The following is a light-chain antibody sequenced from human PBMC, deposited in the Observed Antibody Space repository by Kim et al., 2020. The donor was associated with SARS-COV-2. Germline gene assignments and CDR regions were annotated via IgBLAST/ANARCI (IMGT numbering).Light chain of an antibody. Sequence: SVSPGDRATLSCRASQSVSSNLAWYQQKPGQAPRLLIYGASIRATGIPVRFSGSGSGTVFTLTISSLQSEDFAIYYCQQYNNWRVTFGQGTKLEI. V-gene: IGKV3-15*01. J-gene: IGKJ2*01. CDR2: GAS. CDR1: QSVSSN. CDR3: QQYNNWRVT.